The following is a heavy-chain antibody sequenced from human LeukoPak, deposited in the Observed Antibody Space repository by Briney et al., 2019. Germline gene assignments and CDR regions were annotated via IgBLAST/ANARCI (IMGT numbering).Heavy chain of an antibody. CDR3: ARDSGYSYGYSDVFDI. CDR2: IYYSGST. J-gene: IGHJ3*02. Sequence: PSETLSLTCTVSGGSISSYYWSWIRQPPGKGLEWIGYIYYSGSTNYNPSLKSRVTISVDTSKNQFSLKLSSVTAADTAVYYCARDSGYSYGYSDVFDIGGQGTMVTVSS. CDR1: GGSISSYY. D-gene: IGHD5-18*01. V-gene: IGHV4-59*01.